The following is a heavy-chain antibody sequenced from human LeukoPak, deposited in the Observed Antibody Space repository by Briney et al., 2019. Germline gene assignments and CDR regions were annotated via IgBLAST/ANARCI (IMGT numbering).Heavy chain of an antibody. CDR3: AKDHYGSGIDY. CDR2: ISGSGGST. D-gene: IGHD3-10*01. V-gene: IGHV3-23*01. Sequence: GGSLRLSCAAFGFTFSNYWMNWVRQAPGKGLEWVSAISGSGGSTYYADSVKGRFTISRDNSKNTLYLQMNSLRAEDTAVYYCAKDHYGSGIDYWGQGTLVTVSS. J-gene: IGHJ4*02. CDR1: GFTFSNYW.